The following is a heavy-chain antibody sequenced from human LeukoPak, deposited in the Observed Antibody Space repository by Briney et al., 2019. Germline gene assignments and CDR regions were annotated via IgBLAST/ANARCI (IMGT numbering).Heavy chain of an antibody. CDR3: ARDSGLWQQPYDAFDI. CDR1: GYTFTSYA. CDR2: INTNTGNP. J-gene: IGHJ3*02. Sequence: GASVKVSCKASGYTFTSYAMNWVRQAPGQGLEWMGWINTNTGNPTYAQGFTGRFVFSLDTSVSTAYLQISSLKAEDTAVYYCARDSGLWQQPYDAFDIWGQGTMVTVSS. D-gene: IGHD6-13*01. V-gene: IGHV7-4-1*02.